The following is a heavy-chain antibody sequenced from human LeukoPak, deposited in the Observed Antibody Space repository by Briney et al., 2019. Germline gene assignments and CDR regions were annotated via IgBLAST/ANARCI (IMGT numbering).Heavy chain of an antibody. CDR3: ATYSSLNRREFQY. V-gene: IGHV3-7*01. Sequence: SGGSLRLSCAASGFRFSDYYMSWIRQAPGKGLQWVANIKTDGSEKYYVDSVKGRFTISRDNAKNSLYLQMNSLRAEDTAVYYCATYSSLNRREFQYWGQGTLLTVSS. J-gene: IGHJ1*01. CDR1: GFRFSDYY. CDR2: IKTDGSEK. D-gene: IGHD3-22*01.